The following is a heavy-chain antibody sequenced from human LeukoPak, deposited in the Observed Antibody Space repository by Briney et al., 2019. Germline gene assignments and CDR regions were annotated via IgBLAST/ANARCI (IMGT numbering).Heavy chain of an antibody. Sequence: PGGSLRLSCAASGFTFSSYAMHWVRQAPGKGLEWVAVISYDGSNKYYADSVKGRFTISRDNSKNTLYLQMNSLRAEDTAIYYCAKEYSGSFTPFPSYFDYWGQGTLVTVSS. D-gene: IGHD1-26*01. CDR2: ISYDGSNK. V-gene: IGHV3-30*04. CDR1: GFTFSSYA. J-gene: IGHJ4*02. CDR3: AKEYSGSFTPFPSYFDY.